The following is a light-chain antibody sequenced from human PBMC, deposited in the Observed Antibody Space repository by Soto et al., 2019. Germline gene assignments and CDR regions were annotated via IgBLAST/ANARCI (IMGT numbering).Light chain of an antibody. J-gene: IGKJ1*01. Sequence: DIQMTQSPSTLSASVGARXGITCRASQSLGIWLAWHQPKPGKAPKLLIYDASTLKSGVPSRFSGSGSGTKFTLTISSLQPDDCATYDCQEYNSYSGTFGQGTKVDIK. CDR1: QSLGIW. V-gene: IGKV1-5*01. CDR3: QEYNSYSGT. CDR2: DAS.